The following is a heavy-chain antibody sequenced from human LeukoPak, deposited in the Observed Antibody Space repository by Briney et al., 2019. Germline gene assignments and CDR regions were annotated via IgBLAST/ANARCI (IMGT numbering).Heavy chain of an antibody. D-gene: IGHD4-23*01. V-gene: IGHV4-39*01. J-gene: IGHJ4*02. CDR3: ARLSRTNSGYFDN. CDR2: IYYSGST. Sequence: SETLSLTCTVSGGSISSSSYYCCWLRQPPGKGLEWFGSIYYSGSTYYHPSLKSQVTVSVDTSKNQFSLKLTSVTAADTAVYYCARLSRTNSGYFDNWGQGTLVTVSS. CDR1: GGSISSSSYY.